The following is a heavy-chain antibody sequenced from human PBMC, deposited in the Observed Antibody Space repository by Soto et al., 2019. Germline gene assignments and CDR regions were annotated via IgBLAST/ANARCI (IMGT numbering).Heavy chain of an antibody. CDR3: AIDRNDFGSMGMDV. V-gene: IGHV1-2*02. Sequence: QVQLVQSGAEVKKPGASAKVSCKASGYTFTGYYMHWVRQAPGQGLEWMGWINPNSGGTNYAQKFQGRVTMTRDPSISTAYMELSRLRSDDTAVYYCAIDRNDFGSMGMDVWGQGTTVTVSS. CDR2: INPNSGGT. CDR1: GYTFTGYY. D-gene: IGHD1-1*01. J-gene: IGHJ6*02.